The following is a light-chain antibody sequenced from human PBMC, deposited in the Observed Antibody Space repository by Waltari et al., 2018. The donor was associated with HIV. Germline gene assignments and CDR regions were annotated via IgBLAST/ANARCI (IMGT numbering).Light chain of an antibody. CDR1: QSLSGY. J-gene: IGKJ1*01. Sequence: EIVLTQSPATLSLSPGETATLSCTSSQSLSGYLAWYQQKPGQAPRLLIYDVSNRATGIPARFSGSGSGTDFTLTVSSLEPEDFAVYYCQQSRNWPQTFGQGTKVEIK. CDR2: DVS. CDR3: QQSRNWPQT. V-gene: IGKV3-11*01.